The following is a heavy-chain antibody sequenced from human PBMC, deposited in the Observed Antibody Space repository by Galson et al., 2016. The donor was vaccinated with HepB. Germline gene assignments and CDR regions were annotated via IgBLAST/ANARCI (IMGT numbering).Heavy chain of an antibody. CDR3: SRVVYAGYSILGYYFDS. CDR2: IYSSVST. D-gene: IGHD4-23*01. V-gene: IGHV4-4*08. CDR1: GGSISGYY. Sequence: SETLSLTCTVSGGSISGYYWSWIRQPPGKGLEWIAYIYSSVSTNYNPSLKSRVTISIDASKTQFSLKLNSVTAADTSVYFFSRVVYAGYSILGYYFDSWGQGTLVTVSS. J-gene: IGHJ4*02.